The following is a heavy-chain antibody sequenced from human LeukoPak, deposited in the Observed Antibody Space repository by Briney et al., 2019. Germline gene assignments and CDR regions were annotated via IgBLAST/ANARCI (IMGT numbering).Heavy chain of an antibody. J-gene: IGHJ4*02. CDR1: GFTFSSYG. Sequence: GGSLRLSCAASGFTFSSYGMHWVRQAPGKGLEWVAVISYDGSNKYYADSVKGRFTISRDNSKNTLYLQMNSLRAEDTAVYYCARSRPIVEATTFWGQGTLVTVSS. CDR2: ISYDGSNK. D-gene: IGHD1-26*01. CDR3: ARSRPIVEATTF. V-gene: IGHV3-30*03.